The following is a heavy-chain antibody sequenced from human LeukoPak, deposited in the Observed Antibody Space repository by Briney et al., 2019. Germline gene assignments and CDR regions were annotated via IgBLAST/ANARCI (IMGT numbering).Heavy chain of an antibody. Sequence: PGGSLRLSCAASGFTFSTYSMSWVRQAPGKGLEWVSYISGSSSTIHYADSVKGRFTISRDNSKNTLYLQMNSLRAEDTAVYYCATTAGPYCSGGSCSIDYWGQGTLVTVSS. CDR1: GFTFSTYS. J-gene: IGHJ4*02. CDR2: ISGSSSTI. CDR3: ATTAGPYCSGGSCSIDY. D-gene: IGHD2-15*01. V-gene: IGHV3-48*01.